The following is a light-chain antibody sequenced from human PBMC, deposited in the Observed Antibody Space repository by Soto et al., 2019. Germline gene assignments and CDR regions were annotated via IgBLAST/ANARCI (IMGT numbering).Light chain of an antibody. Sequence: EIVMTQFPATLAVSPGERATLSCRASHSVSSNLAWYQQRPGQAPRLLIYGASTRATGIPARFSGSGSGTEFTLTISGLQSEDFAVYFCQQYNDWWTFGQGTKVDIK. J-gene: IGKJ1*01. CDR1: HSVSSN. CDR2: GAS. V-gene: IGKV3-15*01. CDR3: QQYNDWWT.